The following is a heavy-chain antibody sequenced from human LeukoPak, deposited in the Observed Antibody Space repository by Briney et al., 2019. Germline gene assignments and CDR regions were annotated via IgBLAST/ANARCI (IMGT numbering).Heavy chain of an antibody. CDR3: ARDRDRTYLDY. D-gene: IGHD1-14*01. Sequence: GGSLRLSCAASVFTFSSYWTSWVRHAPGKGREWVANIKQDGSEKYYVDSVKGRFTISRDNAKNSLFLQMHSLRAEDTAVYYCARDRDRTYLDYWGQGTLVTVSS. CDR1: VFTFSSYW. J-gene: IGHJ4*02. V-gene: IGHV3-7*01. CDR2: IKQDGSEK.